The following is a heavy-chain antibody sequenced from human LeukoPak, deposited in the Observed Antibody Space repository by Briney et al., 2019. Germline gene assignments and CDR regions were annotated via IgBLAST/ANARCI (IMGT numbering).Heavy chain of an antibody. CDR3: ARVVVPAAIDY. CDR2: IYYSGST. V-gene: IGHV4-30-4*08. Sequence: SETLSLTCAVYGGSFSGYYWSWIRQPPGKGLEWIGYIYYSGSTYYNPSLKSRVTISVDTSKNQFSLKLSSVTAADTAVYYCARVVVPAAIDYWGQGTLVTVSS. CDR1: GGSFSGYY. J-gene: IGHJ4*02. D-gene: IGHD2-2*01.